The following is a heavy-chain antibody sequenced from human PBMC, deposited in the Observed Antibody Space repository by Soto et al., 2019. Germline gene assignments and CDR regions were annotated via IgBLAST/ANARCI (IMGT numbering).Heavy chain of an antibody. CDR2: FDPEDGET. CDR3: ATDLRTTAHYYYLDV. D-gene: IGHD1-1*01. J-gene: IGHJ6*03. CDR1: GYTLTELS. V-gene: IGHV1-24*01. Sequence: ASVKVSCKVSGYTLTELSMHWVRQAPGKGLEWMGGFDPEDGETIYAQKFQGRVTMTEDTSTDTAYMELSSLRSEDTAVYYCATDLRTTAHYYYLDVWGKGTTVTVSS.